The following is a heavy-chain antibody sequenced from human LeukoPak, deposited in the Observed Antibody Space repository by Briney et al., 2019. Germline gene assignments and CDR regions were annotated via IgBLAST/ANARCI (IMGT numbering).Heavy chain of an antibody. D-gene: IGHD2-2*03. J-gene: IGHJ5*02. Sequence: PSETLSLTCTVSGDSISRSSYWGWIRQSPGKGLECIGTIYHSGSTYYNRSLKSRVTMSADTSTNQLSLRLRPVTAADTAVYYCACPLGYCSVTSCHAPFDTWGKRILVTVSP. CDR1: GDSISRSSY. CDR3: ACPLGYCSVTSCHAPFDT. CDR2: IYHSGST. V-gene: IGHV4-39*01.